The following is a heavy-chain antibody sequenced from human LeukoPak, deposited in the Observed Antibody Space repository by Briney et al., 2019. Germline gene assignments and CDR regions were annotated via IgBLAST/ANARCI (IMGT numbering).Heavy chain of an antibody. CDR3: ARETTPNYYYYGMDV. Sequence: SAKVSCKASGGTFSSYAISWVRQAPGQGLEWMGRIIPIFGIANYAQKFQGRVTITADKSTSTAYMELSSLRSEDTAVYYCARETTPNYYYYGMDVWGQGTTVTVSS. CDR2: IIPIFGIA. J-gene: IGHJ6*02. D-gene: IGHD4-11*01. V-gene: IGHV1-69*04. CDR1: GGTFSSYA.